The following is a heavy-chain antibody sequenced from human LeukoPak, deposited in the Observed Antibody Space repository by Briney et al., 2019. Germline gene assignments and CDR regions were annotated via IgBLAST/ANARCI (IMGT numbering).Heavy chain of an antibody. D-gene: IGHD3-10*01. CDR1: GGSISTGGHY. Sequence: SQTLSLTCTVSGGSISTGGHYWSWIRQQPGKGLEWIGYIYYSGSTYYNPSLKSRVIISVDTSKNQFSLKLRSVSAADTAVYYCARAGFTGSGSYMWGQGTMVTVSS. CDR3: ARAGFTGSGSYM. J-gene: IGHJ3*02. V-gene: IGHV4-31*03. CDR2: IYYSGST.